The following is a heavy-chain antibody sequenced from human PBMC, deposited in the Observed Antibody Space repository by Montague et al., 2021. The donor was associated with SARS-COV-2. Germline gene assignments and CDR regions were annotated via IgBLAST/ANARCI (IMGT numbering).Heavy chain of an antibody. J-gene: IGHJ4*02. V-gene: IGHV3-33*01. CDR2: IWNDGRYR. Sequence: SLRLSCAASGSTFSSYGMHWVRQAPGKGLEWVAVIWNDGRYRFHADSVKGRFAISRDNSKNTLYLEMNTLRAEDTALYYCARDDSRDGNNFDYWGQGALVTVSS. D-gene: IGHD5-24*01. CDR1: GSTFSSYG. CDR3: ARDDSRDGNNFDY.